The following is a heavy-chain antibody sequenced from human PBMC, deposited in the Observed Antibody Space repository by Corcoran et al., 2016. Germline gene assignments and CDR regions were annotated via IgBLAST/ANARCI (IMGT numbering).Heavy chain of an antibody. J-gene: IGHJ3*02. Sequence: QVQLVQSGAEVKKPGSSVKVSCKASGGTFSSYAISWVRQAPGQGLEWMGGIIPIFGTANYAQKFQGRVTITADESTSTAYMELSSLRSEDTAVYYCARDRTPPFSDSSGSPKNHAFDIWGQGTMVTVSS. CDR2: IIPIFGTA. CDR3: ARDRTPPFSDSSGSPKNHAFDI. D-gene: IGHD3-22*01. V-gene: IGHV1-69*01. CDR1: GGTFSSYA.